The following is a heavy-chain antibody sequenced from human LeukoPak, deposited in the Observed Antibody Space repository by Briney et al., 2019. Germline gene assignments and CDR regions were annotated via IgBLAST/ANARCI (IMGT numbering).Heavy chain of an antibody. CDR1: GGSFSGYY. V-gene: IGHV4-34*01. CDR2: INHSGST. Sequence: SSETLSLTCAVYGGSFSGYYWSWIRQPPGKRLEWIGEINHSGSTNYNPSLKSRVTISVDTSKNQFSLKLSSVTAADTAVYYCARGRILYSSSSSTRLATSTRQKMYYFDYWGQGTLVTVSS. J-gene: IGHJ4*02. D-gene: IGHD6-6*01. CDR3: ARGRILYSSSSSTRLATSTRQKMYYFDY.